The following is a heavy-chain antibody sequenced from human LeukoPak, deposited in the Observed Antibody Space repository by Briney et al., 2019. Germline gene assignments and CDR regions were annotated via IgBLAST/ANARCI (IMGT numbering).Heavy chain of an antibody. CDR3: AKGFEYDSSGYYYYYYGMDV. V-gene: IGHV3-23*01. CDR2: ISGSGGST. Sequence: PGGSLRLSCAASGFTFSSYSMSWVRQAPGKGLEWVSAISGSGGSTYYADSVKGRFTISRDNSKNTLNLQMKSLRAEDTAVYYCAKGFEYDSSGYYYYYYGMDVWGQGTTVTVSS. D-gene: IGHD3-22*01. CDR1: GFTFSSYS. J-gene: IGHJ6*02.